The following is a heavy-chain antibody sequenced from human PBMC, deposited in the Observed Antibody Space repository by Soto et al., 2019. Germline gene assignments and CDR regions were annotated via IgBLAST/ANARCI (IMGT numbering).Heavy chain of an antibody. CDR2: IYSGGST. V-gene: IGHV3-53*01. J-gene: IGHJ5*02. CDR3: ARDRFVAAAGTSPGYNWFDL. D-gene: IGHD6-13*01. Sequence: GGSLRLSCAASGFTVSSNYMSWVRQAPGKGLEWVSVIYSGGSTYYADSVKGRFTISRDNSKNTLYLQMNSLRAEDTAVYYCARDRFVAAAGTSPGYNWFDLWGQGTLVTVFS. CDR1: GFTVSSNY.